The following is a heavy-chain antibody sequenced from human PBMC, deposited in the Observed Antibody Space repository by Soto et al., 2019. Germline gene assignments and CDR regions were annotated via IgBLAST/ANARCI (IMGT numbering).Heavy chain of an antibody. Sequence: HPGGSLRLSCAASGFTFSSYWMHWVRQAPGKGLVWVSRINSDGSSTSYADSVKGRFTISRDNAKNTLYLQMNSLRAEDTAVYYCARGHAPLGYCSSTSCYISYYYMDVWGKGTTVTVSS. CDR2: INSDGSST. D-gene: IGHD2-2*02. V-gene: IGHV3-74*01. J-gene: IGHJ6*03. CDR3: ARGHAPLGYCSSTSCYISYYYMDV. CDR1: GFTFSSYW.